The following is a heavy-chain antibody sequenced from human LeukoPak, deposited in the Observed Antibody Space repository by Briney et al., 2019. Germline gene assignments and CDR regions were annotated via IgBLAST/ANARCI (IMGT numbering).Heavy chain of an antibody. CDR3: ARRNAHSSAWHPSTFDI. Sequence: GGSLRLSCAASGFTVSSNYMNWVRQAPGKGLWWVSIIYSGGTTYYADSAKGSFTISRDNSKKTLYLQMKTLRAEDTAVYYCARRNAHSSAWHPSTFDIWGRGTMVTVSS. J-gene: IGHJ3*02. D-gene: IGHD6-25*01. V-gene: IGHV3-66*01. CDR1: GFTVSSNY. CDR2: IYSGGTT.